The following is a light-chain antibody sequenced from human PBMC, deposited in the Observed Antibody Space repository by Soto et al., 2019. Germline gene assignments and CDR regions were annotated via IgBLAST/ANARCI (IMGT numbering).Light chain of an antibody. J-gene: IGLJ1*01. CDR3: SSYTGGNPSYV. Sequence: QSALTQPASVSASPGQSISISCTGTSNDVGAFDYVSWYQQHPGKAPKLIIFEVFNRPSGVSTRFSGSKSGSTASLTISGLQAEDEADYFCSSYTGGNPSYVFGTGTKLTVL. CDR2: EVF. CDR1: SNDVGAFDY. V-gene: IGLV2-14*01.